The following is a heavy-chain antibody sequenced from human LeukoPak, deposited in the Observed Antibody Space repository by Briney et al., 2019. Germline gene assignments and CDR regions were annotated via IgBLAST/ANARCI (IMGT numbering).Heavy chain of an antibody. J-gene: IGHJ4*02. CDR3: ARVWTMVRGAYDY. CDR1: GGTFSSYA. Sequence: GSSVKVSCKASGGTFSSYAISWVRQAPGQGLEWMGGIIPIFGTANYAQKFQGRVTITADESTSTAYMELSSLRSEDTAVYYCARVWTMVRGAYDYWGQGTLVTVSS. V-gene: IGHV1-69*01. CDR2: IIPIFGTA. D-gene: IGHD3-10*01.